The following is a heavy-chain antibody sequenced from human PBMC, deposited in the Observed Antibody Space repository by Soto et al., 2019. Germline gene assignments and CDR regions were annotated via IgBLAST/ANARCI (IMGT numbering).Heavy chain of an antibody. CDR2: ISYDGSNK. J-gene: IGHJ6*02. CDR1: GFIFSSYG. CDR3: AKRQGYNVPRSYYYGIDV. V-gene: IGHV3-30*18. D-gene: IGHD1-20*01. Sequence: QVQLVESGGGVVQPGRSLRLSCAASGFIFSSYGMHWVRQAPGKGLEWVAVISYDGSNKYYADSVKGRFTISRDNSKNTLYLQMNRLRAEDTAVYYGAKRQGYNVPRSYYYGIDVWGQGTTVTVAS.